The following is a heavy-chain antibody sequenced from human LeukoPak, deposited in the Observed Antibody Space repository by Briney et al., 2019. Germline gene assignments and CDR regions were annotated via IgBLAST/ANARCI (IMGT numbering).Heavy chain of an antibody. D-gene: IGHD1-26*01. V-gene: IGHV1-46*01. J-gene: IGHJ5*02. CDR3: ASEGYLHNWFDP. Sequence: ASVKVSCKASGYTFTSYYMHWVRQAPGQGLEWMGIINLSGGSTSYAQKFQGRVTMTRDMSTSTVYMELSSLRSEDTAVYYCASEGYLHNWFDPWGQGTLVTVSS. CDR1: GYTFTSYY. CDR2: INLSGGST.